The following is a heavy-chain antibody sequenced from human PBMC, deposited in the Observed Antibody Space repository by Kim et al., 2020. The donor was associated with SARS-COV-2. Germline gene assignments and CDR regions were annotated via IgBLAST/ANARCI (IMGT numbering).Heavy chain of an antibody. CDR1: GFTFSRYW. V-gene: IGHV3-7*01. CDR2: IKHDGSQK. Sequence: GGSLRLSCEASGFTFSRYWMSWVRQAPGKGLEWVANIKHDGSQKYYADAVKGRFSISRDNAKNSVYLQLNSLRGEDTALYYCARGTSNWDYYNSSGMDA. J-gene: IGHJ6*03. D-gene: IGHD3-10*01. CDR3: ARGTSNWDYYNSSGMDA.